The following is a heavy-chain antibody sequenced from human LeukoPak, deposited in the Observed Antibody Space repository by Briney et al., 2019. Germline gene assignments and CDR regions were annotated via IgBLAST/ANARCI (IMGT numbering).Heavy chain of an antibody. CDR2: IYSGGST. CDR1: GFTVSSNY. Sequence: PGGSLRLSCAASGFTVSSNYMSWVRQAPGKGLEWVSVIYSGGSTYYADSVKGRFTISRDNSENTLYLQMNSLRAEDTAVYYCASPGRHTAIGYWGQGTLVTVSS. CDR3: ASPGRHTAIGY. J-gene: IGHJ4*02. V-gene: IGHV3-66*02. D-gene: IGHD5-18*01.